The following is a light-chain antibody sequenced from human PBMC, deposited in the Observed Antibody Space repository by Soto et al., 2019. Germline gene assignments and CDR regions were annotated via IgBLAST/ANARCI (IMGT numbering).Light chain of an antibody. CDR2: LGS. CDR3: MQPLQTPWT. J-gene: IGKJ1*01. V-gene: IGKV2-28*01. Sequence: VMTQSPLFLPVTPGEPASISCRSSETLLHSNGYNYLDWYLQKPGQSPQLLIYLGSNRASGVXDXXNGSGSGTNFTLKISRVEAEDVGVYYCMQPLQTPWTFGQGTKVEIK. CDR1: ETLLHSNGYNY.